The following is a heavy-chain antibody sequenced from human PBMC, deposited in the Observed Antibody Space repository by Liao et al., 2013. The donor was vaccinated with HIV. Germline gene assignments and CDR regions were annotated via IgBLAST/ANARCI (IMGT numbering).Heavy chain of an antibody. J-gene: IGHJ4*02. CDR2: IYTSGST. Sequence: QVQLQESGPGLVKPSQTLSLTCTVSGGSISSGSYYWSWIRQPAGKGLEWIGRIYTSGSTNYNPSLKSRVTISVDTSKNQFSLKLSSVTAADTAMYYCARDVYSSPRGYFDYWGQGTLVTVSS. V-gene: IGHV4-61*02. CDR1: GGSISSGSYY. CDR3: ARDVYSSPRGYFDY. D-gene: IGHD4-11*01.